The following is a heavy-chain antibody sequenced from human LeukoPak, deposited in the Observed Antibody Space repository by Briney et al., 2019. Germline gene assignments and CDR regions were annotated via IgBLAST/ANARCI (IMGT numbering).Heavy chain of an antibody. CDR2: ISAYNGNT. V-gene: IGHV1-18*01. Sequence: ASVKVSCKASGYTFTSYGISWVRQAPGQGLEWMGWISAYNGNTNYAQKLQGRVTMTTDTSTSTAYMELSSLRSEDTAVYYCARAPMYYYDSSGYYDYYYYGMDVWGQGTTVTVSS. CDR3: ARAPMYYYDSSGYYDYYYYGMDV. CDR1: GYTFTSYG. J-gene: IGHJ6*02. D-gene: IGHD3-22*01.